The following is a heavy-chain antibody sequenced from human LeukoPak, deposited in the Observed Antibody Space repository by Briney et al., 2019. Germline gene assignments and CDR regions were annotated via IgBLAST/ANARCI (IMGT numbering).Heavy chain of an antibody. CDR2: VNADGGNT. CDR1: GFTFDNYR. CDR3: TNRVGGTWDHFAD. D-gene: IGHD1-26*01. V-gene: IGHV3-23*01. J-gene: IGHJ4*02. Sequence: GGSLRLSCAASGFTFDNYRMSWVRQAPGKGLEWVSTVNADGGNTYYADSVKGRFTISRDNSKSTLILQMNSLRVEDTALYYCTNRVGGTWDHFADWGQGTLVTVSS.